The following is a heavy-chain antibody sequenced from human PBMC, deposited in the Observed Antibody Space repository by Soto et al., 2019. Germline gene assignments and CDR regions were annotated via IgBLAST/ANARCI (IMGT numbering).Heavy chain of an antibody. CDR1: GGSISSGGYY. CDR2: IYHSGST. CDR3: ARRYGYGTFDI. V-gene: IGHV4-30-2*02. Sequence: LSLTCTVSGGSISSGGYYWSWIRQHPGKGLEWIGYIYHSGSTYYNPSLKSRVTISVDRSKNQFSLKLSSVTAADTAVYFCARRYGYGTFDIWGQGTMVTVSS. D-gene: IGHD5-18*01. J-gene: IGHJ3*02.